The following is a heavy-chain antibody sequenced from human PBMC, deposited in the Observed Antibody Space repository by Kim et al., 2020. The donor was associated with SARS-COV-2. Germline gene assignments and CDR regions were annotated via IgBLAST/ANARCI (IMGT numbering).Heavy chain of an antibody. J-gene: IGHJ6*01. V-gene: IGHV4-59*13. CDR3: ARYSWQQFGAQTYYYYYGMDV. CDR1: GGSISSYY. Sequence: SETLSLTCTVSGGSISSYYWSWIRQPPGKGLEWIGYIYYSGSTNYNPSLKSRVTISVDTSKNQFSLKLSSVTAADTAVYYCARYSWQQFGAQTYYYYYGMDVWGQGTTVTVSS. CDR2: IYYSGST. D-gene: IGHD6-13*01.